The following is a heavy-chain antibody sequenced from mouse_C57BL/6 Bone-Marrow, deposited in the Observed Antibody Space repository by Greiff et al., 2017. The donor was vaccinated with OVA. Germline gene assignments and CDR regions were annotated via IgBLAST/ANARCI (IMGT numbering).Heavy chain of an antibody. CDR2: INPGSGGT. J-gene: IGHJ3*01. V-gene: IGHV1-54*01. CDR3: ARPRTEDDGPSFAY. Sequence: LQESGAELVRPGTSVKVSCKASGYAFTNYLIEWVKQRPGQGLEWIGVINPGSGGTNYNEKFKGKATLTADKSSSTAYMQLSSLTSEDSAVYFCARPRTEDDGPSFAYWGQGTLVTVSA. D-gene: IGHD2-3*01. CDR1: GYAFTNYL.